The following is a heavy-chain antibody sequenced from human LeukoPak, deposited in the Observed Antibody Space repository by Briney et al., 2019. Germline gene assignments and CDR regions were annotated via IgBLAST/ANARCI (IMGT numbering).Heavy chain of an antibody. V-gene: IGHV4-34*01. J-gene: IGHJ5*02. CDR3: TRENRWFGGKRIDP. CDR2: IKHSRST. Sequence: ETLSLTCAVYGVSFSGYYWGWIRQPPGKGREWIREIKHSRSTTYNPSLKNRATTLVDTPKNQFSLEAKSVTPAHTAVYYCTRENRWFGGKRIDPWGQGSRVIVS. CDR1: GVSFSGYY. D-gene: IGHD3-10*01.